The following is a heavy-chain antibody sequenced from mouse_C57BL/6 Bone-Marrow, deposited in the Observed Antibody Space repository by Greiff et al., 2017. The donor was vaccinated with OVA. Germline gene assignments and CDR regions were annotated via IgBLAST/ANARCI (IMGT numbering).Heavy chain of an antibody. V-gene: IGHV1-81*01. CDR1: GYTFTSYG. D-gene: IGHD2-1*01. CDR2: IYPRSGNT. CDR3: ARSGYGNFYFDY. J-gene: IGHJ2*01. Sequence: QVQLQQSGAELARPGASVKLSCKASGYTFTSYGISWVKQSTGQGLEWIGEIYPRSGNTYYNEKFKGKATMTADKSSSTAYMELRSLTSEDSAVYFCARSGYGNFYFDYWGQGTTLTVS.